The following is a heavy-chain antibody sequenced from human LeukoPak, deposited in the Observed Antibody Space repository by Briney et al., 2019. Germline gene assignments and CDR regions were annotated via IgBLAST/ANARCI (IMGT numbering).Heavy chain of an antibody. D-gene: IGHD3-10*01. CDR1: GGSISNYY. CDR2: LYYSGST. V-gene: IGHV4-59*01. J-gene: IGHJ4*02. CDR3: ARTYGSGSYSVAFFDY. Sequence: SETLSLTCTVSGGSISNYYWSWIRQPPGRGLEWIGCLYYSGSTNYNPSLKSRVTISVDTSKNQFSLKLSSVTAADTAVYYCARTYGSGSYSVAFFDYWGQGTLVTVSS.